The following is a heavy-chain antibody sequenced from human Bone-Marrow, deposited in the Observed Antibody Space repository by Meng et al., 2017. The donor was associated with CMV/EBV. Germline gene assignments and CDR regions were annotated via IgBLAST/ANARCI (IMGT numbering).Heavy chain of an antibody. CDR1: GYTFTSYD. CDR2: INPNSGGT. V-gene: IGHV1-2*02. D-gene: IGHD3-10*01. J-gene: IGHJ6*02. Sequence: ASVKVSCKASGYTFTSYDINWVRQAPGQGLEWMGWINPNSGGTNYAQKFQGRVTMTRDTSISTAYMELSRLRSDDTAVYYCAREDYYGSGRLLYYYGMDVWGQGTTVTVSS. CDR3: AREDYYGSGRLLYYYGMDV.